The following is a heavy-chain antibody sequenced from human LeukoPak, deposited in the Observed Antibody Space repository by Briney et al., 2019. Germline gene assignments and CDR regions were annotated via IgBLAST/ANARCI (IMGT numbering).Heavy chain of an antibody. V-gene: IGHV3-23*01. D-gene: IGHD3-22*01. Sequence: GGSLRLSCAASGFTFSSYAMTWVRQAPGKGLEWVSSIGGNGVSTYYADSVKGRITTSRDDSKNTLYLQMNSLRAEDTAVYFCARGSSGSTYYYMDVWGKGTTVTVSS. CDR2: IGGNGVST. J-gene: IGHJ6*03. CDR3: ARGSSGSTYYYMDV. CDR1: GFTFSSYA.